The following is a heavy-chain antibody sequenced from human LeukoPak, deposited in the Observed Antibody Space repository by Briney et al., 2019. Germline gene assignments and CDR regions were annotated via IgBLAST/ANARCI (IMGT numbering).Heavy chain of an antibody. Sequence: PGGSLRLSCAASGFTFSSYSMTWVRQAPGKGLEWVSSISSSSSYIYYADAVKGRFTISRDNAKNARYLQMNSLRAEDTAVYFCAKDLYSWVSGRDVWGQGTTVTVSS. CDR1: GFTFSSYS. V-gene: IGHV3-21*04. D-gene: IGHD5-18*01. CDR2: ISSSSSYI. J-gene: IGHJ6*02. CDR3: AKDLYSWVSGRDV.